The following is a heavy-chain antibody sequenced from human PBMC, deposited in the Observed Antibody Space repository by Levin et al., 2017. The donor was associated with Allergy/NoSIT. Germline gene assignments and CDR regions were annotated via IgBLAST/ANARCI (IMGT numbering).Heavy chain of an antibody. CDR1: GFTFSNAW. Sequence: GESLKISCAASGFTFSNAWMSWVRQAPGKGLEWVGRIKSKTDGGTTDYAAPVKGRFTISRDDSKNTLYLQMNSLKTEDTAVYYCTTGGIYDILTGYYSSDAFDIWGQGTMVTVSS. J-gene: IGHJ3*02. CDR2: IKSKTDGGTT. D-gene: IGHD3-9*01. CDR3: TTGGIYDILTGYYSSDAFDI. V-gene: IGHV3-15*01.